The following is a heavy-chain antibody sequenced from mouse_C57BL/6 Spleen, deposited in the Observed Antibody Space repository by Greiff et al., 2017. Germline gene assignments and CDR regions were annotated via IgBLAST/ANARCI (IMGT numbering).Heavy chain of an antibody. Sequence: GGGLVQPKGSLKLSCAASGFTFNTYAMHWVRQAPGNGLEWVARIRSKSSNYATYYADSVKDRFTISRDDSQSMLYLQMNNLKTEDTAMYYCVRGKGYGYDRAMDYWGQGTSVTVSS. D-gene: IGHD2-2*01. CDR1: GFTFNTYA. V-gene: IGHV10-3*01. CDR3: VRGKGYGYDRAMDY. J-gene: IGHJ4*01. CDR2: IRSKSSNYAT.